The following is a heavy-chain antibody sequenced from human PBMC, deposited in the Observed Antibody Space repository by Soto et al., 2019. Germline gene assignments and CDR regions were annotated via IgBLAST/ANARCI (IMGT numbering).Heavy chain of an antibody. CDR2: ICTSGST. CDR1: GGSISSYY. Sequence: PSETLSLTCTVSGGSISSYYWSWIRQHAGKGLEWIGRICTSGSTNYNPSLKSRVTMSVDTSKNQFSLKLSSVTAADTAVYYCERGHVVPAAISYCYYGMDVWGQGTTVTVSS. V-gene: IGHV4-4*07. J-gene: IGHJ6*02. D-gene: IGHD2-2*01. CDR3: ERGHVVPAAISYCYYGMDV.